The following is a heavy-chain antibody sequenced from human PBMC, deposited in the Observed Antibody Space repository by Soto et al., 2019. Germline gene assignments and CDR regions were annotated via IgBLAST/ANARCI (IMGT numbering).Heavy chain of an antibody. D-gene: IGHD1-1*01. J-gene: IGHJ5*02. CDR3: ARVSGQLSIRSNWFDP. Sequence: SETLSLTCAVYSGSLSGYYWSWIRQPPGKGLEWIGEINHSGTTNYNPSLNSRVTISVDTSKNQFSLKLSSVTAADTAVYYCARVSGQLSIRSNWFDPWGQGTLVTVSS. CDR1: SGSLSGYY. V-gene: IGHV4-34*01. CDR2: INHSGTT.